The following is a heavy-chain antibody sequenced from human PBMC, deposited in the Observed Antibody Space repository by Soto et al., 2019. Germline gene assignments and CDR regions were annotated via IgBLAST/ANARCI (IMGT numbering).Heavy chain of an antibody. CDR3: ARSGSSSVGGVVDY. CDR2: INAGNGNT. Sequence: QVQLVQSGAEEKKPGASVKVSCKASGYTFTSFAMHWVRQAPGQRLEWMGWINAGNGNTKYSQKFQGRVTLTRDTSASTAYMELSSLRSEDTAVYYCARSGSSSVGGVVDYWGQGILVTVSS. J-gene: IGHJ4*02. V-gene: IGHV1-3*05. CDR1: GYTFTSFA. D-gene: IGHD3-22*01.